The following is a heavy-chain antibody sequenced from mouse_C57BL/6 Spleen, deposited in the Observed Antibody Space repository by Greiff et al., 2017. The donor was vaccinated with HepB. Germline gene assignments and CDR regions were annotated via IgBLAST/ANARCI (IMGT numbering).Heavy chain of an antibody. V-gene: IGHV1-82*01. D-gene: IGHD1-1*01. J-gene: IGHJ4*01. CDR3: VLYYYGSMDY. CDR1: GYAFSSSW. CDR2: IYPGDGDT. Sequence: VQLQQSGPELVKPGASVKISCKASGYAFSSSWMNWAKQRPGKGLEWIGRIYPGDGDTNYNGKFKGKATLTADKSSSTAYMQLSSLTSEDSAVYFCVLYYYGSMDYWGQGTSVTVSS.